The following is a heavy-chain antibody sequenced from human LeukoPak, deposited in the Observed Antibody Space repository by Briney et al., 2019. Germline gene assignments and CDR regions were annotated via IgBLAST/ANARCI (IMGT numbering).Heavy chain of an antibody. D-gene: IGHD6-13*01. CDR3: ARAYHSSWYLNWFDP. J-gene: IGHJ5*02. Sequence: PSETLSLTCTVSGYSISSGYYWGWIRQPPGKGLEWIGSIYHNGNTYYNPSLKSRVTLSVDTSKNEFSLKLSSVTAADTAVYYRARAYHSSWYLNWFDPWGQGTLVTVSS. V-gene: IGHV4-38-2*02. CDR2: IYHNGNT. CDR1: GYSISSGYY.